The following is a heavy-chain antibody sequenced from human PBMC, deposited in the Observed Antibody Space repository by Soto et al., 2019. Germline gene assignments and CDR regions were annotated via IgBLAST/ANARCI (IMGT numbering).Heavy chain of an antibody. V-gene: IGHV2-26*01. J-gene: IGHJ5*02. D-gene: IGHD4-17*01. Sequence: QVTLKAYGPAVVWPTETLTLTCTVSGFSLRNAKMGVSWISQPTGKALELLAQVFSHGEKSYSTSRKTRLTISKESSKSQVVLTLTNMGPLDTATYFCARFDDYGLSTWGQGTLVTVSS. CDR2: VFSHGEK. CDR3: ARFDDYGLST. CDR1: GFSLRNAKMG.